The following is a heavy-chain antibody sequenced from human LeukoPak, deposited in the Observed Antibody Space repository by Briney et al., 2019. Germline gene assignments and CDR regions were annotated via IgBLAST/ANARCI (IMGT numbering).Heavy chain of an antibody. D-gene: IGHD2-2*02. V-gene: IGHV4-59*01. CDR1: GTSISNYY. CDR2: IYYSGDT. Sequence: PSETLSLTCTVSGTSISNYYWSWIRQPPGKGLEWIGYIYYSGDTNYNPSLKSRVTMSVDTSKNQFSLKLSSLPAADTAVFYCARGTTRYTTTYYFDYWGQGTLVTVSS. J-gene: IGHJ4*02. CDR3: ARGTTRYTTTYYFDY.